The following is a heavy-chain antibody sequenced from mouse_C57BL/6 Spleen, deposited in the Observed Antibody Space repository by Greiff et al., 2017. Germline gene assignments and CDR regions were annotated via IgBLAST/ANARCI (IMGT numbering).Heavy chain of an antibody. V-gene: IGHV1-52*01. CDR2: IDPSDSET. J-gene: IGHJ3*01. CDR3: ARSGGNYFSWFAY. D-gene: IGHD2-1*01. CDR1: GYTFTSYW. Sequence: QVQLQQPGAELVRPGSSVKLSCKASGYTFTSYWMHWVKQRPIQGLEWIGNIDPSDSETHYNQKFKDKATLTVDKSSSTASMPLSSLTSEDSAVYYCARSGGNYFSWFAYWGQGTLVTVSA.